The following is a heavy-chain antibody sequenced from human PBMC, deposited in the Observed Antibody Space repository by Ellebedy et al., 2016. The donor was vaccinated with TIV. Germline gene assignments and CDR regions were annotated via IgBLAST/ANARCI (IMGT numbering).Heavy chain of an antibody. V-gene: IGHV3-30*18. D-gene: IGHD5-18*01. Sequence: PGGSLRLSCAASGFTFSSYGMHWVRQAPGQGLEWVAVISFDGSDKYYADSVKGRFTISRENSKNTLYLQLNSLRAEDTGVYYCAKGYSYGDYWGQGTLVTVSS. J-gene: IGHJ4*02. CDR1: GFTFSSYG. CDR2: ISFDGSDK. CDR3: AKGYSYGDY.